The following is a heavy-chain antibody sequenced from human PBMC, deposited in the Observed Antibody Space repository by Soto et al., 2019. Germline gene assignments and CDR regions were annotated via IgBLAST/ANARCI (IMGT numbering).Heavy chain of an antibody. V-gene: IGHV1-69*06. J-gene: IGHJ6*02. D-gene: IGHD3-3*01. CDR2: IIPIFGKA. CDR3: ARLVYEGDYYYCMDG. CDR1: FGTFSIYA. Sequence: SLQGSWHASFGTFSIYALSCVRQEPCHGLEWMGGIIPIFGKANYEQKFQGRVTITAEKSTSTAYMELSSLRSGDTAVEDGARLVYEGDYYYCMDGWGQETTGPLSS.